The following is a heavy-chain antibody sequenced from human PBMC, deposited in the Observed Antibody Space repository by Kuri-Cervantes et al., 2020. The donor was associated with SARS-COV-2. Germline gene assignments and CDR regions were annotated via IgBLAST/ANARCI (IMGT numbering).Heavy chain of an antibody. J-gene: IGHJ4*02. CDR2: IKQDGSEK. Sequence: GESLKISCAASGFTFIDHYMNWVRQAPGKGLEWVANIKQDGSEKYYVDSVKGRFTISRDNAKNSLYLQMNSLRAEDTAVYYCATGVRGYSYGPDYWGQGTLVTVSS. CDR1: GFTFIDHY. V-gene: IGHV3-7*05. D-gene: IGHD5-18*01. CDR3: ATGVRGYSYGPDY.